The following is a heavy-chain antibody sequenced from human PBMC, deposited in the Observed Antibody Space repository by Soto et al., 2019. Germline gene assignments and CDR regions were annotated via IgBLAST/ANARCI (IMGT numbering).Heavy chain of an antibody. Sequence: PGGSLRLSCAASGFTFSSYGMHWVRQAPGKGLEWVAVISYDGSNKYYADSVKGRFTISRDNSKNTLYLQMNSLRAEDTAVYYGVKLGDPPPVADYWGQGNLV. D-gene: IGHD3-10*01. CDR3: VKLGDPPPVADY. J-gene: IGHJ4*02. CDR2: ISYDGSNK. V-gene: IGHV3-30*18. CDR1: GFTFSSYG.